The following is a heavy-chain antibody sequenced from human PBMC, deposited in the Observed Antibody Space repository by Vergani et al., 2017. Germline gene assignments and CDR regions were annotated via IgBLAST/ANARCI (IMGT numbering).Heavy chain of an antibody. CDR2: IYYSGST. CDR3: ARGPYGYAWDY. V-gene: IGHV4-59*12. J-gene: IGHJ4*02. CDR1: GGSISSYY. D-gene: IGHD4-17*01. Sequence: QVQLQESGPGLVKPSETLSLTCTVSGGSISSYYWSWIRQPPGKGLEWIGYIYYSGSTNSNPSLKSRVTISVDTSKNQFSLKLSSVTAADTAVYYCARGPYGYAWDYWGQGTLVTVSS.